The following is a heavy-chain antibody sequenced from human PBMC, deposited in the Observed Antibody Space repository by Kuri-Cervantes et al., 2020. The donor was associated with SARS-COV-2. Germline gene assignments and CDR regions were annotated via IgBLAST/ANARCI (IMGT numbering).Heavy chain of an antibody. D-gene: IGHD4-17*01. Sequence: ESLKISCAVYGGSFSGYYWSWIRQPPGKGLEWIGYIYYTGSTNSNPSLKSRVTISMDTSKSQFSLKVSSVTAADTAVYYCARGTIGFGDDYFDYWSQGTLVTVSS. J-gene: IGHJ4*02. CDR1: GGSFSGYY. CDR2: IYYTGST. CDR3: ARGTIGFGDDYFDY. V-gene: IGHV4-59*01.